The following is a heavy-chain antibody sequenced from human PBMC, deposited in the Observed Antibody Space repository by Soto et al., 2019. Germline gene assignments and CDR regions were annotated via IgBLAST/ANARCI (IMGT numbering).Heavy chain of an antibody. D-gene: IGHD3-10*01. CDR3: ARATTMVRGVIIPFDY. CDR1: GFTFSDHY. CDR2: TRNKANSYTT. V-gene: IGHV3-72*01. Sequence: EVQLVESGGGLVQPGGSLRLSCATSGFTFSDHYMDWVRQAPGKGLEWIGRTRNKANSYTTEYAASVKGRFTISRDDSKNSLYLQMNSLKTDGTAVYYCARATTMVRGVIIPFDYWGQGTLVTVSS. J-gene: IGHJ4*02.